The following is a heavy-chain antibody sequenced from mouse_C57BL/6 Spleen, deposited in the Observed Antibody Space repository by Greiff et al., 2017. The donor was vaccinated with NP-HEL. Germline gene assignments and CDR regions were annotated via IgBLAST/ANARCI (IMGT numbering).Heavy chain of an antibody. J-gene: IGHJ2*01. D-gene: IGHD1-1*01. CDR1: GYTFTSYG. V-gene: IGHV1-81*01. CDR2: IYPRSGNT. Sequence: QVQLQQSGAELARPGASVKLSCKASGYTFTSYGISWVKQRTGQGLEWIGEIYPRSGNTYYNEKFKGKATLTADKSSSTAYMELRSLTSEDSAVYFCAQALITTVVLDYWGQGTTLTVSS. CDR3: AQALITTVVLDY.